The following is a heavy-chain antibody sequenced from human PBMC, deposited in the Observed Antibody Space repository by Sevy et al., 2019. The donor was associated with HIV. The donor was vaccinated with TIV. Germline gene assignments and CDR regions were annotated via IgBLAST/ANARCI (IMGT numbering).Heavy chain of an antibody. CDR3: AREGCTQPHDY. J-gene: IGHJ4*02. CDR1: GFTFAKYS. V-gene: IGHV3-23*01. CDR2: FSFGCGRI. Sequence: GGSLRLSCAASGFTFAKYSMSWVRQAPGKGLEWVSTFSFGCGRINYADAVKGRFTISRDDSKNTLFLQMNSLKAEDTATYFCAREGCTQPHDYWGQGTLVTVSS. D-gene: IGHD2-8*01.